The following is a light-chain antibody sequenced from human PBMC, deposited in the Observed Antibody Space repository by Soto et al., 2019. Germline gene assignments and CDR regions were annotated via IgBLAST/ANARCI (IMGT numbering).Light chain of an antibody. Sequence: QSALTQPASVSGSPGQSITISCTGTSSDVGGYNYVSWYQQHPGKAPKLMIYDASNRPSGVSNRFSGSKSGNTASLTISGLQAEDEDDYYCSSYTSSSTLVVFGGGTKLTVL. CDR2: DAS. CDR1: SSDVGGYNY. J-gene: IGLJ2*01. CDR3: SSYTSSSTLVV. V-gene: IGLV2-14*01.